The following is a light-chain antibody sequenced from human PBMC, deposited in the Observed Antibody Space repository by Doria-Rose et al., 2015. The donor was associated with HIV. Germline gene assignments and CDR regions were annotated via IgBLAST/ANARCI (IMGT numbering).Light chain of an antibody. Sequence: VLTQSPESLGMSLGERATLNCKSNQSLLYTSKHYLAWYQQKPGQPPKLLIYWASTRQSGFPARFSGSGSGTDFTLTISSLEAEDVAVYYCQQYYDTPSFGPGTTVDIK. J-gene: IGKJ3*01. CDR3: QQYYDTPS. V-gene: IGKV4-1*01. CDR1: QSLLYTSKHY. CDR2: WAS.